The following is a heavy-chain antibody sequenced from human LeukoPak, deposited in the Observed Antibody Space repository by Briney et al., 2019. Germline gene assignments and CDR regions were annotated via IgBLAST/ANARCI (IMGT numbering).Heavy chain of an antibody. D-gene: IGHD3-10*02. Sequence: GGSLRLSCAASGFTFSSYEMNWIRQAPGKGLELVSYISSSGSTIYYADSVKGRFTISRDNAKNSLYLQMNSLRAEDTAVYYCAELGITMIGGVWGKGTTVTISS. V-gene: IGHV3-48*03. CDR2: ISSSGSTI. CDR3: AELGITMIGGV. CDR1: GFTFSSYE. J-gene: IGHJ6*04.